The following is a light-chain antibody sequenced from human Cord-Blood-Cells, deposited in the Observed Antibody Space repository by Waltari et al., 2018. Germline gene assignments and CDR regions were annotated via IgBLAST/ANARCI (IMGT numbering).Light chain of an antibody. CDR1: QSLLHSNGYNY. Sequence: DIVMTQSPLSLPVTHGVPASNSCTPRQSLLHSNGYNYLDWYLQKPGQSPQLLIYLGSNRASGVPDRFSGSGSGTDFTLKISRVEAEDVGVYYCMQALQTPRTFGQGTKVEIK. CDR3: MQALQTPRT. CDR2: LGS. V-gene: IGKV2-28*01. J-gene: IGKJ1*01.